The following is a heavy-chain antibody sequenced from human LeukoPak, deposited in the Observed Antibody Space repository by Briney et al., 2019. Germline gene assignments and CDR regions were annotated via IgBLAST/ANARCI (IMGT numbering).Heavy chain of an antibody. Sequence: PGGSLRLSCAASGFTFDDYSMSWLRQAPGKGLEWVSDINWNGASTGYADSVKGRFTISRDNAKNSLYLQMNSLRADDTALYFCARMGGSGSYSLYYDYYFYMDVWGKGTTVTVSS. V-gene: IGHV3-20*04. D-gene: IGHD3-10*01. CDR1: GFTFDDYS. J-gene: IGHJ6*03. CDR2: INWNGAST. CDR3: ARMGGSGSYSLYYDYYFYMDV.